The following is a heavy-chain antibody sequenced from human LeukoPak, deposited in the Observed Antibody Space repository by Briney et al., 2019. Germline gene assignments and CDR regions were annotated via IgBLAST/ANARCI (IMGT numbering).Heavy chain of an antibody. J-gene: IGHJ6*02. CDR3: AKDLGYGDYYYYGMDV. CDR2: ISYDGSNK. Sequence: PGGSLRLSCAASGFTFRTYGMHWVRQTPGKGLEWVAVISYDGSNKYYADSVKGRFTISRDNSKNTLYLQMNSLRAEDTAVYYCAKDLGYGDYYYYGMDVWGQGTTVTVSS. D-gene: IGHD4-17*01. V-gene: IGHV3-30*18. CDR1: GFTFRTYG.